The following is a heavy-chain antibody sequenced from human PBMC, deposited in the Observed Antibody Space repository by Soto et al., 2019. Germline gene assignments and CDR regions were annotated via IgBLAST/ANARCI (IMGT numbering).Heavy chain of an antibody. Sequence: GSLRLSCAASGFTFSSYAMSWVRQAPGKGLEWVSGISGSGSTIYYADSVKGRFTISRDNAKNSLYLQMNSLRAEDTAVYYCARESPFDPWGQGTLVTVSS. CDR1: GFTFSSYA. CDR2: ISGSGSTI. CDR3: ARESPFDP. J-gene: IGHJ5*02. V-gene: IGHV3-23*01.